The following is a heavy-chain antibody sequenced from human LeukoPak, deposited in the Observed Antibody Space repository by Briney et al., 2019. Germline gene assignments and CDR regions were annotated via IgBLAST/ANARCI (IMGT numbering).Heavy chain of an antibody. D-gene: IGHD3-3*01. Sequence: HSGGSLRLSCAASGFTFTNYWIHWVRQAPGKGLMWVSRIKSDGITTNYADSVKGRFTISRDNAKNTVYLQMNSLRVEDTAVYYCARGMFGGYCTDYWGQGTWVPVSS. J-gene: IGHJ4*02. CDR1: GFTFTNYW. CDR2: IKSDGITT. CDR3: ARGMFGGYCTDY. V-gene: IGHV3-74*01.